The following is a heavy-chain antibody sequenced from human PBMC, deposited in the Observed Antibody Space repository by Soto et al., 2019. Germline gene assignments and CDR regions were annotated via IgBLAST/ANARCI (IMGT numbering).Heavy chain of an antibody. Sequence: SETLSLTCAVYGGSFSGYYWSWIRQPPGKGLEWIGEINHSGSTNYNPSLKSRVTISVDTSKNQFSLKLSSVTAADTAVYYCARGPGITMVRGVEKPYYYYGMDVWGQGTTVTVSS. CDR2: INHSGST. J-gene: IGHJ6*02. V-gene: IGHV4-34*01. D-gene: IGHD3-10*01. CDR3: ARGPGITMVRGVEKPYYYYGMDV. CDR1: GGSFSGYY.